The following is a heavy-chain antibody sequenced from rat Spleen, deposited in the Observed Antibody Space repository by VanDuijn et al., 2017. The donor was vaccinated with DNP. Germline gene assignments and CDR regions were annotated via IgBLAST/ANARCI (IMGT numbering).Heavy chain of an antibody. V-gene: IGHV5-31*01. CDR2: TIGSGGNT. CDR1: GFTFSDYW. D-gene: IGHD4-3*01. Sequence: EVQLVESGGDLVQPGQSLKLSCVASGFTFSDYWMTWIRQVPGKGLEWVASTIGSGGNTYYPDSLKGQFTISRDNAKNTLYLQMNSLRSEDTATFYCASVGSLYAMDAWGQGTSVTVSS. J-gene: IGHJ4*01. CDR3: ASVGSLYAMDA.